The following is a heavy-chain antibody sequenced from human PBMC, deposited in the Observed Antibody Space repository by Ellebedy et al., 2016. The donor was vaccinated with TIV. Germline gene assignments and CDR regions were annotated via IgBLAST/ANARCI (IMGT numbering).Heavy chain of an antibody. V-gene: IGHV1-2*02. Sequence: AASVKVSCKTSGYTFIDYHIHWVRQAPGQRLEWMGWINAKRGATIYVQKFHDRVTMTRDMYISTAFLEVTGLTSDDTAVYYCARNGVSGWSDFDYWGQGTLVTVSS. CDR1: GYTFIDYH. CDR2: INAKRGAT. CDR3: ARNGVSGWSDFDY. J-gene: IGHJ4*02. D-gene: IGHD6-19*01.